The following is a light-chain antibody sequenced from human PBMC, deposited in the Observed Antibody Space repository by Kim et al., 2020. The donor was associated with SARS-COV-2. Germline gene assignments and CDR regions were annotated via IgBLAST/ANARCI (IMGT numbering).Light chain of an antibody. CDR3: QQYGSAPST. CDR2: GAS. Sequence: SPRERTTLACRASQASSNTPLAWYQQKPGQAPRLFIYGASTRATGIPDRFSGSGSGTDFTLTISRLEPEDSAVYYCQQYGSAPSTFGGGTKVDIK. V-gene: IGKV3-20*01. J-gene: IGKJ4*01. CDR1: QASSNTP.